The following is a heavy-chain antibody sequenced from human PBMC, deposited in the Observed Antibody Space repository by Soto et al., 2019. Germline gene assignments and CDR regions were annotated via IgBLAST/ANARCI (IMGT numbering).Heavy chain of an antibody. CDR3: ARSVAGVAPDY. J-gene: IGHJ4*02. Sequence: SETLSLTCTVSGGSISSYYWSWIRQPPGKGLEWIGYIYYSGSTNYNPSLKSRVTISVDTSKNQFSLKLSSVTAADTAVYYCARSVAGVAPDYWGQGTLVTVSS. CDR2: IYYSGST. D-gene: IGHD6-19*01. V-gene: IGHV4-59*01. CDR1: GGSISSYY.